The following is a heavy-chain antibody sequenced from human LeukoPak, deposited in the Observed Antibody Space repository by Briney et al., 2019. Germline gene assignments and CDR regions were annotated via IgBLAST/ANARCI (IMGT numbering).Heavy chain of an antibody. CDR1: GYTFTDYY. CDR3: ARDRGSSGYYYYYFDY. Sequence: GASVKVSCKASGYTFTDYYMHWVRQAPGQGLEWLGRINPKTGGTNYAQKFQGRVTMTRDTSISTAYMELSSLRYDDTAVYYCARDRGSSGYYYYYFDYWGQGALVTVSS. J-gene: IGHJ4*02. V-gene: IGHV1-2*02. CDR2: INPKTGGT. D-gene: IGHD3-22*01.